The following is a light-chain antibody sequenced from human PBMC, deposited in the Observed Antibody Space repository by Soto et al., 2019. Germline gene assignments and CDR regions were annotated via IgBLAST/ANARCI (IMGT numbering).Light chain of an antibody. CDR3: QQRSNWPLT. CDR2: DAT. V-gene: IGKV3-11*01. Sequence: EIVLTQSPATLSLSPGERATLSCRVSQSVSSYLAWYQQKPGQAPRLLVYDATNRATGIPARFSGSGSGTDFTLTISSLEPEDFAVYYCQQRSNWPLTFGGGTKVDI. CDR1: QSVSSY. J-gene: IGKJ4*01.